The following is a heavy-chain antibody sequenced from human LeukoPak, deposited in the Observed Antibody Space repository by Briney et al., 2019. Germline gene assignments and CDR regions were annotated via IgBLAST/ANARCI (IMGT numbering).Heavy chain of an antibody. D-gene: IGHD2-2*01. CDR3: ARGYQLQDYYYYMDV. CDR1: GGSISSYY. CDR2: IYYSGST. Sequence: PSETLSLTCTVSGGSISSYYWSWIRQPPGKGLEWIGYIYYSGSTNYNPSLKSRVTISVDTSKNQFSLKLSSVTAADTAVYYCARGYQLQDYYYYMDVWGKGTTVTVSS. J-gene: IGHJ6*03. V-gene: IGHV4-59*01.